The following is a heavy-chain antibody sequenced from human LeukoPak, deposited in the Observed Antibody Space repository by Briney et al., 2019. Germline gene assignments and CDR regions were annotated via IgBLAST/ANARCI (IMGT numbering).Heavy chain of an antibody. V-gene: IGHV3-30*04. CDR3: ARARGRWHLLPLDF. CDR2: ISHDGGTK. D-gene: IGHD1-26*01. CDR1: GFSFSNFA. Sequence: GGSLRLSCAASGFSFSNFAIPWVCQAPGKGLEWLAVISHDGGTKHYADSVKGLFTISRDNSNNSLSLQMNSLSAEDTVVYYCARARGRWHLLPLDFWGQGTLVTVSS. J-gene: IGHJ4*02.